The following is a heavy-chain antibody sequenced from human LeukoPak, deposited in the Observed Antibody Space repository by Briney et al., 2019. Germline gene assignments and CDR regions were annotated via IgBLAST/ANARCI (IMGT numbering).Heavy chain of an antibody. CDR2: ISSGSSPI. J-gene: IGHJ5*02. Sequence: GGSLRLSCAASGFTFRTFSMNWVRQAPGKGLEWLSYISSGSSPIYYADSVKGRFTISRDDAQNLVYLQMNSLRAEDTAVYYRTYLRTPYYNDEWLDPWGQGALVTVSS. CDR1: GFTFRTFS. V-gene: IGHV3-48*04. D-gene: IGHD3-22*01. CDR3: TYLRTPYYNDEWLDP.